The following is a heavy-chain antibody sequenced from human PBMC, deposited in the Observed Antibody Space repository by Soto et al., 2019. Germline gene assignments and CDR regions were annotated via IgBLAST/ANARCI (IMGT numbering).Heavy chain of an antibody. CDR3: ASQDGEYSYGAARYYYYGMDV. CDR2: ISGSGGST. J-gene: IGHJ6*02. CDR1: GFTFSSYA. D-gene: IGHD5-18*01. V-gene: IGHV3-23*01. Sequence: PGGSLRLSCAASGFTFSSYAMSWVRQAPGKGLEWVSAISGSGGSTYYADSVKGRFTISRDNSKNTLYLQMNSLRAEDTAVYYCASQDGEYSYGAARYYYYGMDVWGQGTTVTVSS.